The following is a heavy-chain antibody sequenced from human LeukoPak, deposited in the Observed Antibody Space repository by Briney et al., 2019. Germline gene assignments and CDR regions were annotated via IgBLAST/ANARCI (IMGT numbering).Heavy chain of an antibody. CDR2: ISTSSKYI. Sequence: GGSLRLSCAASGFAFSTYSMSWVRQAPGKGLEWVSSISTSSKYIYYTDSMKGRFNISRDNAKNSLYLQMNSLRAEDTAVYYCARGPLNTFGVDAWGHGTTVTVSS. D-gene: IGHD1/OR15-1a*01. V-gene: IGHV3-21*01. CDR3: ARGPLNTFGVDA. CDR1: GFAFSTYS. J-gene: IGHJ6*02.